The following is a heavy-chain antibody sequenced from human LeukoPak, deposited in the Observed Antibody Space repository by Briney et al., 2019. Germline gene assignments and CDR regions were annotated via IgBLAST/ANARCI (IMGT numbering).Heavy chain of an antibody. CDR1: GYTFTKYY. V-gene: IGHV1-2*06. CDR3: ARGYCSGGSCYSVENWFDP. J-gene: IGHJ5*02. D-gene: IGHD2-15*01. CDR2: INPSSGGT. Sequence: ASVKVSCKASGYTFTKYYMFWVRQAPGQGLEWLGRINPSSGGTDYAQKFQGRVTMTRDTSISTAYMELSRLRSGDTAMYYCARGYCSGGSCYSVENWFDPWGQGTLVTVSS.